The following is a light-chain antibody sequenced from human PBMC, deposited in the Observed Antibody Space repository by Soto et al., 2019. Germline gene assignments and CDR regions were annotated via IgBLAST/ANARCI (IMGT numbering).Light chain of an antibody. CDR3: QQYSAYPYT. CDR2: DVS. J-gene: IGKJ2*01. V-gene: IGKV1-5*01. Sequence: DIQMTQSPSTPSASVGDRVTITCRASQSISSWLAWYQQKPGKAPNLLIYDVSSLESGVSSRFSGSGSGTEFTLTISSLQPDDFATYYCQQYSAYPYTFGQGTKVDIK. CDR1: QSISSW.